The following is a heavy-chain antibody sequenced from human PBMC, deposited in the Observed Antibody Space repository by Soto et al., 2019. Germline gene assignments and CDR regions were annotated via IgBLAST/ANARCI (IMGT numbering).Heavy chain of an antibody. V-gene: IGHV1-69*13. Sequence: RASVKVSCKASGGTFSSYAISWVRQAPGQGLELMGGIIPIFGTANYAQKFQGRVTITADESTSTAYMELSSLRSEDTAVYYCWEGYSYGPYYFDYWGQGTLVTVYS. CDR2: IIPIFGTA. D-gene: IGHD5-18*01. J-gene: IGHJ4*02. CDR1: GGTFSSYA. CDR3: WEGYSYGPYYFDY.